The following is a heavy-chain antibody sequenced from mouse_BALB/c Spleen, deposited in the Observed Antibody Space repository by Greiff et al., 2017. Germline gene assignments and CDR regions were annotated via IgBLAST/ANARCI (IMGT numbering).Heavy chain of an antibody. CDR2: ISYDGSN. J-gene: IGHJ3*01. CDR3: ARVHYYGSPWFAY. V-gene: IGHV3-6*02. CDR1: GYSITSGYY. D-gene: IGHD1-1*01. Sequence: EVQRVESGPGLVKPSQSLSLTCSVTGYSITSGYYWNWIRQFPGNKLEWMGYISYDGSNNYNPSLKNRISITRDTSKNQFFLKLNSVTTEDTATYYCARVHYYGSPWFAYWGQGTLVTVSA.